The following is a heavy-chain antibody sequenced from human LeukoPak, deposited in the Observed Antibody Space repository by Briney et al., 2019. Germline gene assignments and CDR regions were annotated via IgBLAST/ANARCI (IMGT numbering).Heavy chain of an antibody. V-gene: IGHV3-23*01. D-gene: IGHD6-19*01. J-gene: IGHJ4*02. CDR2: ISGSGGNT. CDR3: AKDVKIAVGTFHY. Sequence: PGGSLRLSCAASGFTFSSYAMSWVRQAPGKGLEWVSAISGSGGNTYSADSVKGQFTISRDNSKNTLYLQMHRLRGEDTAVYYGAKDVKIAVGTFHYWGQGTLVTVSS. CDR1: GFTFSSYA.